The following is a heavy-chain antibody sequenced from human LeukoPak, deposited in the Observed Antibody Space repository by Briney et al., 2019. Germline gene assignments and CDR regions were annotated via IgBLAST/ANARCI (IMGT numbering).Heavy chain of an antibody. Sequence: GASVKVSCKASGYTFTIYYILWVRHAPGQGLEWMGWINPNSGATNYAQNFQGRVTMARDTSISTTYMELSRLRSDDTAVYSCGRGYSNSFKLYFDYWGQGALVTVSS. J-gene: IGHJ4*02. V-gene: IGHV1-2*02. D-gene: IGHD6-13*01. CDR2: INPNSGAT. CDR3: GRGYSNSFKLYFDY. CDR1: GYTFTIYY.